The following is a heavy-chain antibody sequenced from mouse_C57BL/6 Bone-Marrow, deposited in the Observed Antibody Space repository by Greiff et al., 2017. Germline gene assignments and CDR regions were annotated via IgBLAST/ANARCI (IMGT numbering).Heavy chain of an antibody. D-gene: IGHD2-9*01. Sequence: QVQLQQPGAELVKPGASVKLSCKASGYTFTSYWMHWVKQRPGQGLEWIGMIHPNSGSTNYNEKFKSKATLTVDKSSSTAYMQLSSLASEDSAVYYCAPPSYGYGGVSMAYWGQGTSVTVSS. J-gene: IGHJ4*01. V-gene: IGHV1-64*01. CDR2: IHPNSGST. CDR1: GYTFTSYW. CDR3: APPSYGYGGVSMAY.